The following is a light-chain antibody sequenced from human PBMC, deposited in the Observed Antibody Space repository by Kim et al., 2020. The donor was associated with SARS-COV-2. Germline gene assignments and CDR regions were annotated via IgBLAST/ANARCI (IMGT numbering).Light chain of an antibody. CDR1: QRIRNY. V-gene: IGKV1-39*01. Sequence: SASVGDRVTITCRASQRIRNYLNWYQQKRGKAPKLLIYAASSLQSGVPSRFSGSGSGTDFTLTISNLQPEDFATYYCQQSYSTWTFGQGTKVDIK. J-gene: IGKJ1*01. CDR2: AAS. CDR3: QQSYSTWT.